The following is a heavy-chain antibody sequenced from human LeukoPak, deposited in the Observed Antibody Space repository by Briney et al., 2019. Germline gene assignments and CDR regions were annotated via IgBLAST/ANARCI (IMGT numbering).Heavy chain of an antibody. D-gene: IGHD6-25*01. CDR2: IKSKTDGGTA. V-gene: IGHV3-15*01. J-gene: IGHJ4*02. CDR1: GFIFSNAW. Sequence: PGGSLRLSCAASGFIFSNAWMSWVRQAPGKGLEWVGRIKSKTDGGTADYAAPVKGRFTISRDNAKNSLYLQMNSLRAEDTAVYYCARAGRLPHPQYYFDYWGQGTLVTVSS. CDR3: ARAGRLPHPQYYFDY.